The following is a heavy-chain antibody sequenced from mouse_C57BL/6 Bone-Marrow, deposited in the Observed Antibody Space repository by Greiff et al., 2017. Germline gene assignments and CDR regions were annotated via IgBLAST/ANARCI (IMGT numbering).Heavy chain of an antibody. J-gene: IGHJ4*01. V-gene: IGHV1-54*01. CDR2: INPGSGGT. Sequence: QVQLQQSGAELVRPGTSVKVSCKASGYAFTNYLIEWVKQRPGQGLEWIGVINPGSGGTNYNEKFKGKATLTADKSSSTAYMQRSSLTSEDSVVYVGARGCWLPPYYYAMDYWGQGTSVTVSS. CDR3: ARGCWLPPYYYAMDY. D-gene: IGHD2-2*01. CDR1: GYAFTNYL.